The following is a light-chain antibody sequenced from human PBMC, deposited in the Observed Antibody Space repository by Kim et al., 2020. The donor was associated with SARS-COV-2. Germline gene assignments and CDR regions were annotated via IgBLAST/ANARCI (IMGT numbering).Light chain of an antibody. Sequence: ASGGDRATITCRASQDINSLLAWDQQRPGMVPKLLNDGASNWQSRVPSRFSGSGSGTDFTLTIWNLQPEDFATYYCQQANNFPWTFGQGTKVDIK. J-gene: IGKJ1*01. V-gene: IGKV1-12*01. CDR1: QDINSL. CDR3: QQANNFPWT. CDR2: GAS.